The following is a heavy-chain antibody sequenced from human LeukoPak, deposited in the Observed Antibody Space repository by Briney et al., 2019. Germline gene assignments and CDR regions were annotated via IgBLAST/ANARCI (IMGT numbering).Heavy chain of an antibody. CDR3: AELGITMIGGV. Sequence: GGSLRLSCAASGFTFSKYDMHWVRQAPGKGLEWLAVISHDGRNKMYVDSVKGRFSVSRDNSKNTLYLQMNSLRAEDTAVYYCAELGITMIGGVWGKGTTVTISS. V-gene: IGHV3-30*18. J-gene: IGHJ6*04. CDR2: ISHDGRNK. CDR1: GFTFSKYD. D-gene: IGHD3-10*02.